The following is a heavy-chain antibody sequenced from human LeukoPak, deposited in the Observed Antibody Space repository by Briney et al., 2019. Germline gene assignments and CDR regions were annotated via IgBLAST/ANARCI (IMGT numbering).Heavy chain of an antibody. CDR3: TRVRGDYDFWSGYFDY. Sequence: GGSLRLSCLGSGLAFGDFAMSWIRQAPGKGPEWLGFIRRKVYGGTTEYAASVKGRITISRDDSRSVAYLQMNSLKIEDAAVYYCTRVRGDYDFWSGYFDYWGQGALVTVSS. V-gene: IGHV3-49*03. CDR1: GLAFGDFA. CDR2: IRRKVYGGTT. D-gene: IGHD3-3*01. J-gene: IGHJ4*02.